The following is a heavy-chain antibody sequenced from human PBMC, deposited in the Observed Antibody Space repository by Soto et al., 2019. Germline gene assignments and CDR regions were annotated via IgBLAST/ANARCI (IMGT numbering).Heavy chain of an antibody. V-gene: IGHV4-59*08. J-gene: IGHJ4*02. CDR2: IYYSGST. CDR3: ERGSYCGGDCYLFAY. Sequence: PSETLSPTCTVPGGSISSYYWSWNRQPPGKGLGWIGYIYYSGSTNSTPSLKSRVTISVDTSKNQFSLKLSYVTAAETAVYFCERGSYCGGDCYLFAYWGQGTLVPVSS. D-gene: IGHD2-21*02. CDR1: GGSISSYY.